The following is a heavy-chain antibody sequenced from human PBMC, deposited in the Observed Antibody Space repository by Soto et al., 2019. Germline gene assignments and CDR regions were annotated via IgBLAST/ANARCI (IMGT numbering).Heavy chain of an antibody. Sequence: EVQLVESGGGLVQPGGSLRLSCAASGFTFSSYSMNWVRQAPGKGLEWVSYISSSSSTIYYADSVKGRFTISRDNAKNSVYLQMNRLRDEDPAVYYCARDSWFDTWGQGTLVTVSS. V-gene: IGHV3-48*02. CDR3: ARDSWFDT. CDR2: ISSSSSTI. J-gene: IGHJ5*02. CDR1: GFTFSSYS.